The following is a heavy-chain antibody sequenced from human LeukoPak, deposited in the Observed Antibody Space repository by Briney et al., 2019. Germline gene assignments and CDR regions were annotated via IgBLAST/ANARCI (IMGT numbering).Heavy chain of an antibody. CDR1: GGSFSGYY. J-gene: IGHJ4*01. CDR3: ARPYDSRGYYYF. CDR2: INHSGST. Sequence: PSETLSLTCAVYGGSFSGYYWSWIRQPPGKGLEWIGEINHSGSTNYNPSLKSRVTISVDTSKNQFSLKLSSVTAADTAVYFCARPYDSRGYYYFWGHGTLVAVSS. V-gene: IGHV4-34*01. D-gene: IGHD3-22*01.